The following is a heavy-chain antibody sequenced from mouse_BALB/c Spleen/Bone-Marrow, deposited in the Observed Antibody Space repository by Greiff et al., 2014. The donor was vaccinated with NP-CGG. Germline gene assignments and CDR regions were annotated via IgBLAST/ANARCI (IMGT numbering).Heavy chain of an antibody. V-gene: IGHV1S81*02. CDR1: GYTFTSYY. J-gene: IGHJ4*01. D-gene: IGHD2-3*01. Sequence: VKLMESGAELVKPGASVKLSCKASGYTFTSYYMYWVKQRPGQGLEWIGEINPNNDGTNFNEKFKSKTTLAVDKSSSTAYMQLIRLTSEDSAVYYCARAAYDPYAMDYWGQGTSVTVSS. CDR2: INPNNDGT. CDR3: ARAAYDPYAMDY.